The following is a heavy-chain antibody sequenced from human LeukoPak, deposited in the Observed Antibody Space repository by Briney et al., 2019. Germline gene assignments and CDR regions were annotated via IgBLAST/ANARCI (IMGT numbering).Heavy chain of an antibody. D-gene: IGHD2-2*01. J-gene: IGHJ6*02. Sequence: PGVSLRLSCAASGFTFTSYAMSWVRQAPGKGLEWVSTISDSSDRTYYADSVKGRFTISRDNSKNTLYLQMNSLRAEDTAVYSCALCRLPFYGMDVWGQGTTVTVSS. V-gene: IGHV3-23*01. CDR2: ISDSSDRT. CDR3: ALCRLPFYGMDV. CDR1: GFTFTSYA.